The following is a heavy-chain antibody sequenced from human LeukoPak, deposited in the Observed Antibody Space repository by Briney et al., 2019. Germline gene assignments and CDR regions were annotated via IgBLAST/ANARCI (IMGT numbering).Heavy chain of an antibody. V-gene: IGHV3-33*01. Sequence: GGSLRLSCAASGFTFTNYGMHWVRQAPGKGLEWVAVIWYDGSIKYYADSVKGRFTISRDNSKNTLYLQMNSLRAEDTAVYYCARDLGHRYDSSGADYWGQGTLVTVSS. J-gene: IGHJ4*02. CDR3: ARDLGHRYDSSGADY. CDR1: GFTFTNYG. CDR2: IWYDGSIK. D-gene: IGHD3-22*01.